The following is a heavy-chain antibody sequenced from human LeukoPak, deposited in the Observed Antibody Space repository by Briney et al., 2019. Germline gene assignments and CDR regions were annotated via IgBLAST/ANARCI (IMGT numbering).Heavy chain of an antibody. Sequence: GRSLRLSCAASGFTFSSYAMHWVRQAPGKGLEWVAVISYDGSNKYYADSVKGRFTISRDNSKNTPYLQMNSLRAEDTAVYYCARGRRYYYDSSGYYAAAPYYYGMDVWGQGTTVTVSS. J-gene: IGHJ6*02. CDR1: GFTFSSYA. V-gene: IGHV3-30*04. CDR3: ARGRRYYYDSSGYYAAAPYYYGMDV. D-gene: IGHD3-22*01. CDR2: ISYDGSNK.